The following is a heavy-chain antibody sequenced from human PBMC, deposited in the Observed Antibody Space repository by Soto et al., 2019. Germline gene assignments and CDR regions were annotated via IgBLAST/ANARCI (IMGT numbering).Heavy chain of an antibody. CDR2: IIPIFGTA. CDR3: ARVRRRGYCSGGSCYPNWFDP. Sequence: QVQLVQSGAEVKKPGSSVKVSCKASGGTFSSYAISWVRQAPGQGLEWMGGIIPIFGTANYAQKFQGRVTITADESTSTAYMELRSLRSEDTAVYYCARVRRRGYCSGGSCYPNWFDPWGQGTLVTVSS. J-gene: IGHJ5*02. D-gene: IGHD2-15*01. CDR1: GGTFSSYA. V-gene: IGHV1-69*12.